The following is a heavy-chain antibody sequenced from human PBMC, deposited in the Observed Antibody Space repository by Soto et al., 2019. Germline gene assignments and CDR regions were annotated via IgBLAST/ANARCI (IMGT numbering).Heavy chain of an antibody. Sequence: QVQLQESGPGLVKPSETLSLTCKVSGASISRSSLYCGWIRRPPGKGLEWIAMINYSGTTYYNPSLKSRVTMSVDLSRNKSSLRLASVTAADPAIYFCARRANVPAWYFDIWGS. CDR3: ARRANVPAWYFDI. CDR2: INYSGTT. D-gene: IGHD3-10*02. J-gene: IGHJ2*01. CDR1: GASISRSSLY. V-gene: IGHV4-39*01.